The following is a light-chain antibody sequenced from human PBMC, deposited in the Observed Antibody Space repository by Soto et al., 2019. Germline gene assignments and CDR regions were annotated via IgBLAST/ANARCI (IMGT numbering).Light chain of an antibody. CDR3: QQYGSSRT. CDR2: GAS. Sequence: EMVLTQSPGTLSLSPGERATLSCRASQSVSSSYLAWYQQKPGQAPRLLIYGASSRATGIPDRFSGSGSGTDFTLTISRLEPEDFAVYYCQQYGSSRTFGGGTKV. J-gene: IGKJ4*01. CDR1: QSVSSSY. V-gene: IGKV3-20*01.